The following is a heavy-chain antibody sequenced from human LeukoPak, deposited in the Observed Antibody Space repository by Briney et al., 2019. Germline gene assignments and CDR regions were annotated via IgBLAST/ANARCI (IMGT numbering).Heavy chain of an antibody. V-gene: IGHV4-34*01. CDR2: INHSGST. D-gene: IGHD6-19*01. CDR1: GGSFSGYY. J-gene: IGHJ5*02. CDR3: ASREIAVAGTGSKWFDP. Sequence: PSETLSLTCAVYGGSFSGYYWSWIRQPPGKGVEWIGEINHSGSTNYNPSLKSRVTISVDTSKNQFSLKLSSVTAADTAVYYCASREIAVAGTGSKWFDPWGQGTLVTVSS.